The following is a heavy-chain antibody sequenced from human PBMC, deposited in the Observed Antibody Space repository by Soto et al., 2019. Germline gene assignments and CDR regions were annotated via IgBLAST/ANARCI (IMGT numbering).Heavy chain of an antibody. CDR1: GYTXTSYA. CDR3: ARRSGYGSSFYYYYMDV. D-gene: IGHD6-13*01. CDR2: INAGNGNT. V-gene: IGHV1-3*01. Sequence: ASVKVSCKASGYTXTSYAMHWVRQAPGQRLEWMGWINAGNGNTKYSQKFQGRVTITRDTSASTAYMELSSLRSEDTAVYYCARRSGYGSSFYYYYMDVWGKGTTVTVSS. J-gene: IGHJ6*03.